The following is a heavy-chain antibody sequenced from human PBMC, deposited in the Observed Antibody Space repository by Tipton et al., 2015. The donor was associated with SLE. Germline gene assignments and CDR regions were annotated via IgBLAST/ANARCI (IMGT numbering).Heavy chain of an antibody. CDR2: IYYSGST. J-gene: IGHJ4*02. V-gene: IGHV4-39*01. CDR1: GGSISSYY. Sequence: TLSLTCTVSGGSISSYYWGWIRQPPGKGLEWIGSIYYSGSTYYNPSLKSRVTISVDTSKNQFSLKLSSVTAADTAVYYCASLDSSGHYGDYWGQGTLVTVSS. CDR3: ASLDSSGHYGDY. D-gene: IGHD3-22*01.